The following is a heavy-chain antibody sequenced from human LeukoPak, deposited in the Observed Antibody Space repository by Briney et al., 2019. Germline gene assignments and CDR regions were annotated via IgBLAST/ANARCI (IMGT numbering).Heavy chain of an antibody. CDR3: ARLHTPRRDCSSTSCPFDY. CDR2: IYPGDSDA. V-gene: IGHV5-51*01. J-gene: IGHJ4*02. D-gene: IGHD2-2*01. CDR1: GYSFTSYW. Sequence: GESLKISCKGSGYSFTSYWIGWVRQMPGKGLEWMGIIYPGDSDARYSPSFQGQVTISADKSISTAYLQWSSLKASDTAMYYCARLHTPRRDCSSTSCPFDYWGQGTLVTVSS.